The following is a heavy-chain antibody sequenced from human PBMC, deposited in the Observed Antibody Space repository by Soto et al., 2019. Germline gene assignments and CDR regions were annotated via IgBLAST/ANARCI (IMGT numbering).Heavy chain of an antibody. CDR1: GFTFSNAW. D-gene: IGHD3-10*01. CDR2: IKSKTDGGTT. V-gene: IGHV3-15*01. J-gene: IGHJ4*02. CDR3: TTGYSTMVRGVQAYYSDY. Sequence: EVQLVESGGGLVKPGGSLRLSCAASGFTFSNAWMSWVRQAPGKGLEWVGRIKSKTDGGTTDYAAPVKGRFTISRDDSKNTLYLQMNSLKTEDTAVYYCTTGYSTMVRGVQAYYSDYWGQGTLVTVSS.